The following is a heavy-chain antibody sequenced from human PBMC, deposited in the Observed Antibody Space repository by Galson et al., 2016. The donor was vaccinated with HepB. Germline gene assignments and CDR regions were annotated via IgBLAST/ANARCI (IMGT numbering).Heavy chain of an antibody. CDR2: INSDGSKT. D-gene: IGHD1-26*01. CDR1: GFIFSSHW. V-gene: IGHV3-74*01. Sequence: SLRLSCAASGFIFSSHWMHWVRLAPGKGPVWVSRINSDGSKTDYADSVKGRFTISRDNAKSTLYLQMNSLRAEDTAVYYRARDPPRILPPTYPRDAMDVWGRGTTVTVSS. CDR3: ARDPPRILPPTYPRDAMDV. J-gene: IGHJ6*02.